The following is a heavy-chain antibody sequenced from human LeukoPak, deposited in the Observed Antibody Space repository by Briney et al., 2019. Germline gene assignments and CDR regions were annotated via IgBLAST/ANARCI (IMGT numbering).Heavy chain of an antibody. CDR1: GFTFSSYA. J-gene: IGHJ4*02. Sequence: GGSLRLSCAASGFTFSSYAMSRVRQAPGKGLKWVSAISGSGGSTYYADSVKGRFTISRDNSKNTLYLQMNSLRAEDTAVYYCAKDSSGYSYGYLYWGQGTLVTVSS. CDR2: ISGSGGST. CDR3: AKDSSGYSYGYLY. V-gene: IGHV3-23*01. D-gene: IGHD5-18*01.